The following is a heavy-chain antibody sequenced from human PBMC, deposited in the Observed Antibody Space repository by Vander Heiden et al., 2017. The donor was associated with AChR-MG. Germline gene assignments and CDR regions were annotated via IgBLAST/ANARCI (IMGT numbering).Heavy chain of an antibody. V-gene: IGHV3-23*01. D-gene: IGHD3-3*02. J-gene: IGHJ6*02. CDR1: GFTFSSYA. CDR2: ISGSGGST. CDR3: AKDPILSSLYYYYGMDV. Sequence: EVQLLESGGGLVQPGGSLRLSCAASGFTFSSYAMSWVRQAPGKGLEWVSAISGSGGSTYYADSVKGRVTISRDNSKNTLYLQMNSLRAEDTAVYYCAKDPILSSLYYYYGMDVWVQGTTVTVSS.